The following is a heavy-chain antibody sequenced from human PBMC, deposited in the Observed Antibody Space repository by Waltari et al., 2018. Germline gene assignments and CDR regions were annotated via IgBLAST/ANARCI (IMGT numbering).Heavy chain of an antibody. V-gene: IGHV1-8*01. D-gene: IGHD2-2*01. CDR3: AREVVPAANKNYYYYGMDV. Sequence: QVQLVQSGAEVKTPGASVKVSCKASGYTFTSYDINWVRQATGQGLEWMGWMNPNSGNTGYAQKFQGRVTMTRNTSISTAYMELSSLRSEDTAVYYCAREVVPAANKNYYYYGMDVWGQGTTVTVSS. J-gene: IGHJ6*02. CDR1: GYTFTSYD. CDR2: MNPNSGNT.